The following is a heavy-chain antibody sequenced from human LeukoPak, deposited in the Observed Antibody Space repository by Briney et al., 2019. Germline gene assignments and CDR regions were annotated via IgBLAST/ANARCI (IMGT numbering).Heavy chain of an antibody. CDR1: GGSMSSSSYY. J-gene: IGHJ4*02. CDR2: IYYSGST. V-gene: IGHV4-39*01. CDR3: ARPSGGDVLRYFDWFPFHY. Sequence: SETLSLTCTVSGGSMSSSSYYWGWIRQPPGKGLEWIGSIYYSGSTSYNPSLKSRVTISVDTSKNQFSLKLSSVTAADTAVYYCARPSGGDVLRYFDWFPFHYWGQGTLVTVSS. D-gene: IGHD3-9*01.